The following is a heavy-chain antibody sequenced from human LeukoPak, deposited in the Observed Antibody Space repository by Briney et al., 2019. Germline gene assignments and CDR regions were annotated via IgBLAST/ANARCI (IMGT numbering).Heavy chain of an antibody. J-gene: IGHJ6*02. CDR2: INHSGST. D-gene: IGHD3-9*01. CDR3: ARGPNFDWLSSNYYYYGMDV. Sequence: SETLSLTCAVYGGSFGGYYWSWIRQPPGKGLEWIGEINHSGSTNYNPSLKSRVTISVDTSKNQFSLKLSSVTAADTAVYYCARGPNFDWLSSNYYYYGMDVWGQGTTVTVSS. CDR1: GGSFGGYY. V-gene: IGHV4-34*01.